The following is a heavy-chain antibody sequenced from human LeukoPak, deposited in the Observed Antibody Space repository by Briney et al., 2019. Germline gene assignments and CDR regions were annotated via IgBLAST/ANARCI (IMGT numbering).Heavy chain of an antibody. Sequence: SETLSLNCTVSGGSISRYYWSWIRQPPGKGLERIGYTYYSGTTNYNPSLKSRVTISVDTSKNQFSLKLTSVTAADTAVYYCARDDYSRSYNWFDPWGQGTLVTVSS. J-gene: IGHJ5*02. D-gene: IGHD3-16*01. CDR1: GGSISRYY. CDR2: TYYSGTT. CDR3: ARDDYSRSYNWFDP. V-gene: IGHV4-59*01.